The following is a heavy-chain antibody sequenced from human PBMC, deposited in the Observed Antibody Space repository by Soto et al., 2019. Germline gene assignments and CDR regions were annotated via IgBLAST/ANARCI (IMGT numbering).Heavy chain of an antibody. CDR1: GFTFSDYT. J-gene: IGHJ4*02. CDR2: INSNGGRA. D-gene: IGHD6-19*01. CDR3: AKAYSTGWSEGYFDY. V-gene: IGHV3-64*01. Sequence: TGGSLRLSCAASGFTFSDYTMHWVRQAPEKGLEYVSPINSNGGRAYYANSVKGRFTISRDNSKNTLYLQMNSLRAEDTAVYYCAKAYSTGWSEGYFDYWGQGTLVTVSS.